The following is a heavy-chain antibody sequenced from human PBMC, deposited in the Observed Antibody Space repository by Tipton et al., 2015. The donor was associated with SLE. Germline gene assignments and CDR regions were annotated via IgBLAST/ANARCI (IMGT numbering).Heavy chain of an antibody. Sequence: TLSLTCIVSGASISGYFWSWIRQPPGKGLEWIGYIYYSGSTNYNPSLKSRLTISVDPAKNQFSLKLTSVTVADTAVYYCARDPYDSWSDYQATFDYWGQGTLVTVSP. CDR2: IYYSGST. D-gene: IGHD3-3*01. CDR1: GASISGYF. V-gene: IGHV4-59*12. CDR3: ARDPYDSWSDYQATFDY. J-gene: IGHJ4*02.